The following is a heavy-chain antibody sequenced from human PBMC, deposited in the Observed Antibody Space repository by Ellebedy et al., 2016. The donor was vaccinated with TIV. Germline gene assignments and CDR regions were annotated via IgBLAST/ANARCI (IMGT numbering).Heavy chain of an antibody. CDR1: GYSFATYW. D-gene: IGHD2-21*01. Sequence: GESLKISCKGFGYSFATYWVAWVRQMPGKGLEWMGIIYPDDFDTRYSPSFQGHVTISVDKSTSTAYLQWSSLKASDTAMYYCERPTTGNKIAGGATEYWGQGTLVTVSA. CDR3: ERPTTGNKIAGGATEY. CDR2: IYPDDFDT. J-gene: IGHJ4*02. V-gene: IGHV5-51*01.